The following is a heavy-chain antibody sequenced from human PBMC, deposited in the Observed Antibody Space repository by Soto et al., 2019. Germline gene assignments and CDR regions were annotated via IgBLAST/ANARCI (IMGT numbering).Heavy chain of an antibody. D-gene: IGHD3-22*01. CDR2: INPSGGST. CDR3: ARDGSEYYYDSSGYYRPFDI. Sequence: ASVKVSCKASGYTFTSYYMHWVRQAPGQGLEWMGIINPSGGSTSYAQKFQGRVTMTRDTSTSTVYMELSSLRSEDTAVYYCARDGSEYYYDSSGYYRPFDIWGQGTMVTVS. CDR1: GYTFTSYY. V-gene: IGHV1-46*01. J-gene: IGHJ3*02.